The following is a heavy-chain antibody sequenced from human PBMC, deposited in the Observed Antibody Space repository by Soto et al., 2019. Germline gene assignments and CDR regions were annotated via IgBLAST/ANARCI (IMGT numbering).Heavy chain of an antibody. Sequence: ASVKVSCKASGYTFTSYYMHWVRQAPGQGLEWMGIINPSGGSTSYAQKFQGRVTMTRDTSTSTVYMELSSLRSEDTAVYYCATCIAVAGTRRYYYYMDVWGKGTTVTSP. J-gene: IGHJ6*03. CDR3: ATCIAVAGTRRYYYYMDV. V-gene: IGHV1-46*03. D-gene: IGHD6-19*01. CDR1: GYTFTSYY. CDR2: INPSGGST.